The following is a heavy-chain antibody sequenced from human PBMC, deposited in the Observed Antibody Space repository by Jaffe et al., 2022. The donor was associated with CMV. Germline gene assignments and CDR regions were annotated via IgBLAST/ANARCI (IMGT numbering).Heavy chain of an antibody. V-gene: IGHV3-7*03. D-gene: IGHD5-12*01. CDR3: GRVTGGHDVNDY. CDR2: IAGDGSAT. CDR1: GFTFSSYW. J-gene: IGHJ4*02. Sequence: EVQLVESGGGLVQTGGSLRLSCAASGFTFSSYWMSWVRQAPGKGLEWVANIAGDGSATYYVDSVEGRFTISRDNAKNSLYLQMNSLRAEDTAVYYCGRVTGGHDVNDYWGQGTLVTVSS.